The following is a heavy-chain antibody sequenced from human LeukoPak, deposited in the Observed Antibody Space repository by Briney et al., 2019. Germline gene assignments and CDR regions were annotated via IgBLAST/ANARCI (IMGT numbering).Heavy chain of an antibody. CDR3: ARVGADLNGAPFDY. CDR1: GGSISSDGYY. D-gene: IGHD1-26*01. J-gene: IGHJ4*02. CDR2: IYHSAGT. V-gene: IGHV4-31*03. Sequence: SETLSLTCTVSGGSISSDGYYWSWLRQHPGKGLGWVGYIYHSAGTYYNPSLKSRVTISVDTSKNQFSLKLSSVTAADTAVYHCARVGADLNGAPFDYWGQGTLVTVSS.